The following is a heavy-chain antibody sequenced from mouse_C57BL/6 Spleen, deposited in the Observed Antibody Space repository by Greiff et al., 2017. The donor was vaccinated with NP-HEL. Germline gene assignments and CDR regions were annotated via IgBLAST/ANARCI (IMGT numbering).Heavy chain of an antibody. CDR1: GFTFSSYG. D-gene: IGHD1-1*01. J-gene: IGHJ1*03. CDR3: ARQGGSRYFDV. Sequence: DVQLVESGGDLVKPGGSLKLSCAASGFTFSSYGMSWVRQTPDKRLEWVATISSGGSYTYYPDSVKGRFTISRDNAKNTLYLQMSSLKSEDTAMYCCARQGGSRYFDVWGTGTTVTVSS. CDR2: ISSGGSYT. V-gene: IGHV5-6*01.